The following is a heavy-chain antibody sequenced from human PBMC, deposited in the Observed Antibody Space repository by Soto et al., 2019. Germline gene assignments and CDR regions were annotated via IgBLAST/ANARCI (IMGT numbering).Heavy chain of an antibody. Sequence: TETLSLTCSIYSGSFSGYYWSWIRQPPGKGLEWIGEISQSGNTNYSPSLKSRVSISIDTSKKQFSLNLASVSAADTAVYYCARAPKVSGSSQTRPDFWGQGTLVTVSS. J-gene: IGHJ4*02. D-gene: IGHD6-6*01. CDR2: ISQSGNT. CDR3: ARAPKVSGSSQTRPDF. CDR1: SGSFSGYY. V-gene: IGHV4-34*01.